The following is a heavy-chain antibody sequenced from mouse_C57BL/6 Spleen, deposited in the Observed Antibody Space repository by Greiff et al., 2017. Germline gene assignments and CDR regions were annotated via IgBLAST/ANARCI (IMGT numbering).Heavy chain of an antibody. Sequence: EVQLQQSGPELVKPGASVKISCKASGYTFTDYYMNWVKQSHGKSLEWIGDINPNNGGTSYNQKFKGKATLTVDKSSSTAYMELRSLTSEDSAVYYCASRDAMYYWGQGTSVTVSS. CDR2: INPNNGGT. CDR1: GYTFTDYY. V-gene: IGHV1-26*01. J-gene: IGHJ4*01. CDR3: ASRDAMYY.